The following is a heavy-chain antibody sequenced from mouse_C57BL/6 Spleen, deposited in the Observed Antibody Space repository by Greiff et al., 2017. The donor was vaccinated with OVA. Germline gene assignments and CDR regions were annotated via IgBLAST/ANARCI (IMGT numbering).Heavy chain of an antibody. V-gene: IGHV1-55*01. J-gene: IGHJ4*01. Sequence: QVQLKQPGAELVKPGASVKMSCKASGYTFTSYWITWVKQRPGQGLEWIGDIYPGSGSTNYNEKFKSKATLTVDTSSSTAYMQLSSLTSEDSAVYYCARRGYGNSYYYAMDYWGQGTSVTVSS. CDR3: ARRGYGNSYYYAMDY. D-gene: IGHD2-1*01. CDR2: IYPGSGST. CDR1: GYTFTSYW.